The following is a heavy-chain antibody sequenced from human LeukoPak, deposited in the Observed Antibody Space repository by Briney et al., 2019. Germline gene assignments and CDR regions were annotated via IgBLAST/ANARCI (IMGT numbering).Heavy chain of an antibody. CDR3: AKYTVSY. CDR1: GFTFNTYA. D-gene: IGHD4-17*01. Sequence: GGSLRLSCAASGFTFNTYAMSWVRQAPGKGLEWVSSMSGSGSSTYYADSVKGRFTISRDNSNNTLYLQMNSLRAEDTAVYYCAKYTVSYWGRGTLVTVSS. J-gene: IGHJ4*02. V-gene: IGHV3-23*01. CDR2: MSGSGSST.